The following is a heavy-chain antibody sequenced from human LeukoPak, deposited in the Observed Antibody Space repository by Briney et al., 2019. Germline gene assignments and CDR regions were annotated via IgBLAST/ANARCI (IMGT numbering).Heavy chain of an antibody. CDR2: IYYSGST. Sequence: SETLSLTCTVSGGSISTSHYYWGWIRQPPGRGLEWIGSIYYSGSTYYNPSLRTRVTISIDTSQNQFSLKLSSTTATDTAVYYCAIRGGWIDYWGQGTLVTVSS. CDR1: GGSISTSHYY. J-gene: IGHJ4*02. V-gene: IGHV4-39*01. D-gene: IGHD5-12*01. CDR3: AIRGGWIDY.